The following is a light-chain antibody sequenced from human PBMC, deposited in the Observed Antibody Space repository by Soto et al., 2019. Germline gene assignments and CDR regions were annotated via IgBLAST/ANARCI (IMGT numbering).Light chain of an antibody. J-gene: IGKJ1*01. Sequence: EIVMTQSPATLSVSPGERATLSCRASQSVSSTLAWYQQKPGQAPRLLIYGASTRATGIPARFSGSGSGTEFTLTISSLQSEDFAVYYCQQYNDWPQKFGQGTKVEIK. CDR3: QQYNDWPQK. V-gene: IGKV3-15*01. CDR2: GAS. CDR1: QSVSST.